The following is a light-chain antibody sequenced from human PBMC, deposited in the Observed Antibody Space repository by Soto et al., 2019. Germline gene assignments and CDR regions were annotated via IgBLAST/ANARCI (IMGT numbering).Light chain of an antibody. CDR1: QSVSTN. CDR2: GAS. V-gene: IGKV3-20*01. Sequence: SVLTQSPGTLSLSPGERATLSCRASQSVSTNSAWYQQKPGQAPRLLIYGASNSATGIPDRFSSSGSGTDFTLTISRLEPEDFAVYYCQQYGTSGTFGQGTKVDI. J-gene: IGKJ1*01. CDR3: QQYGTSGT.